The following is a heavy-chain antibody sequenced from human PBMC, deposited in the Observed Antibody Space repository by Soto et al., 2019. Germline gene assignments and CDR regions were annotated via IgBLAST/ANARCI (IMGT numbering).Heavy chain of an antibody. D-gene: IGHD3-16*01. CDR2: IYYSGSA. J-gene: IGHJ6*03. Sequence: QVQLQESGPGLVKPSETLSLTCTVSGASISSYHWSWIRQTPGKGLEWIGYIYYSGSANYNPSLKSRVTFSVDTSKNQVSLKLSSVTAADTGVSYCAAAVPAEYVFPYYYMDVWGKGTTVTVSS. CDR1: GASISSYH. V-gene: IGHV4-59*12. CDR3: AAAVPAEYVFPYYYMDV.